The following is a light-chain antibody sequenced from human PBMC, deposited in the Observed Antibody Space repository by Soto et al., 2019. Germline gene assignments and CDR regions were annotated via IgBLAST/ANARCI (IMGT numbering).Light chain of an antibody. J-gene: IGLJ2*01. CDR2: LNSDGSH. CDR1: SGHSSYA. V-gene: IGLV4-69*01. CDR3: QTWGTGILV. Sequence: QLVLTQSPSASASLGASVKLTCTLSSGHSSYAIAWHQQQPEKGPRYLMKLNSDGSHSKGDGIPDRFSGSSPGAERYLTISRLQSEDEADYYCQTWGTGILVFGGGTKLTVL.